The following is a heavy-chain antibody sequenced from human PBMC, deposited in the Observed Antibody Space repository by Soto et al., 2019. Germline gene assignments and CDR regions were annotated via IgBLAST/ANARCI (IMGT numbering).Heavy chain of an antibody. V-gene: IGHV3-23*01. CDR1: GFTFSSYA. Sequence: GGSLRLSCAASGFTFSSYAMSWVRQAPGKGLEWVSAISGSGGSTYYADSVKGRFTISRDNSKNTLYLQMNSLRAEDTAVYYCAKAQGRLPLLYYFDYWGQGTLVTVSS. D-gene: IGHD3-16*02. CDR3: AKAQGRLPLLYYFDY. J-gene: IGHJ4*02. CDR2: ISGSGGST.